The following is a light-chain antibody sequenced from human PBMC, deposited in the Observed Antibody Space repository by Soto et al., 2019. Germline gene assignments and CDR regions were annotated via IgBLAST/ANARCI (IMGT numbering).Light chain of an antibody. CDR3: QQYETYPLS. CDR1: QAVSTY. V-gene: IGKV1-16*01. J-gene: IGKJ4*01. CDR2: AVS. Sequence: DIQLTQSPSSLSASVGDRVIITCRASQAVSTYLAWFQQKPGKAPKSLIYAVSHLQNGVPARFSGSRSGKIFTLTISSLQPDDFATYYCQQYETYPLSFGGGTNVDVK.